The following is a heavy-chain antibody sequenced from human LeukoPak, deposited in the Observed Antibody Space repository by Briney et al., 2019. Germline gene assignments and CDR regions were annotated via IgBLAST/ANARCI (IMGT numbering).Heavy chain of an antibody. Sequence: GGSLRLSCAASGFTFSSYAMSWVRQAPGKGLEWVSAISGSGGSTYYADSVKGRYTISRDNSKNTLYLQMNSLRAEDTAVYYCAKPNTGSGWYFDYWGQGTLVTVSS. D-gene: IGHD6-19*01. CDR1: GFTFSSYA. CDR3: AKPNTGSGWYFDY. V-gene: IGHV3-23*01. J-gene: IGHJ4*02. CDR2: ISGSGGST.